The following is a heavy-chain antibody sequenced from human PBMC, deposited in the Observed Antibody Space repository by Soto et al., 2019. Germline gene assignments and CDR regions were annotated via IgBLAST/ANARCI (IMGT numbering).Heavy chain of an antibody. V-gene: IGHV3-33*01. Sequence: QVQLVESGGGVVQPGRSLRLSCAASGFTFSSYGMHWVRQAPGKGLEWVAGIWYDGSNKYYADSVKGRFTISRDNSKNTLYLQMNSLRAEDTAVYYCAGGEYYYYYYGMDVWGQGTTVTVSS. CDR2: IWYDGSNK. CDR1: GFTFSSYG. CDR3: AGGEYYYYYYGMDV. J-gene: IGHJ6*02.